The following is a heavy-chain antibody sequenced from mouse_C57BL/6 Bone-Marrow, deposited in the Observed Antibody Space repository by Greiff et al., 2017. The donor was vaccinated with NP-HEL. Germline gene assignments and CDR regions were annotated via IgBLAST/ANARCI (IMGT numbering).Heavy chain of an antibody. CDR1: GFNIKDDY. Sequence: VQLQQSGAELVRPGASVKLSCTASGFNIKDDYMHWVKQRPEQGLEWIGWIDPENGDTEYASKFQGKATITADTSSNTAYLQLSSLTSEDTAVYYCTPYYGSSYGYFDVWGTGTTVTVSS. CDR2: IDPENGDT. J-gene: IGHJ1*03. CDR3: TPYYGSSYGYFDV. V-gene: IGHV14-4*01. D-gene: IGHD1-1*01.